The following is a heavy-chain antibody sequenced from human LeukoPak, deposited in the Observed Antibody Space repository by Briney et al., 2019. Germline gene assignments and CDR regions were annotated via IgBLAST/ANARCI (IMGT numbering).Heavy chain of an antibody. CDR2: INHSGST. V-gene: IGHV4-34*01. CDR3: ARRAYYDSSGYYSHFDY. D-gene: IGHD3-22*01. J-gene: IGHJ4*02. Sequence: PSETLSLTCAVYGGSFSGYYWSWIRQPPGKGLEWIGEINHSGSTNYNPSLKSRVTISVDTSKNQFSLKLSSVTAADTAVYYCARRAYYDSSGYYSHFDYWGQGTLVTVSS. CDR1: GGSFSGYY.